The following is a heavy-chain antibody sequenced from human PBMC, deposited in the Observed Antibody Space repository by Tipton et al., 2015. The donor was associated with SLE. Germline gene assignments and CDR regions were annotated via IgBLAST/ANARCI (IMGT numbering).Heavy chain of an antibody. J-gene: IGHJ3*02. V-gene: IGHV4-61*02. CDR2: IYTSGST. D-gene: IGHD2-2*01. CDR3: ARDPAGVPDAFDI. Sequence: TLSLTCPVSGGSISSGSYYWSWIRQPAGKGLEWIGRIYTSGSTNYNPSLKSRVTISVDTSKNQFSLKLSSVTAADTAVYYCARDPAGVPDAFDIWGQGTMVTVSS. CDR1: GGSISSGSYY.